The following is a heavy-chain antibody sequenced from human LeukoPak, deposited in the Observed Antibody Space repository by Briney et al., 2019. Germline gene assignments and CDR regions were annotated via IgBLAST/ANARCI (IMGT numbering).Heavy chain of an antibody. Sequence: PPETLSLTCTVSGGSISSYYWSWIRQPPGKGLEWIGYIYYSGSTNYNPSLKSRVTISVDTSKNQFSLKLSSVTAADTAVYYCARNYLQNWFDPWGQGTLVTVSS. J-gene: IGHJ5*02. CDR1: GGSISSYY. D-gene: IGHD3-10*01. CDR2: IYYSGST. V-gene: IGHV4-59*01. CDR3: ARNYLQNWFDP.